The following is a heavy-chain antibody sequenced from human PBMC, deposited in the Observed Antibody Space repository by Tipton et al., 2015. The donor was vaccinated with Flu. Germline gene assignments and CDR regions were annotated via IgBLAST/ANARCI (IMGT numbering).Heavy chain of an antibody. Sequence: LRLSCTVSGGSISSSSYYWGWIRQPPGKGLEWIGSIYYSGSTYYNPSLKSRVTISVDTSKNQFSLKLSSVTAADTAVYYCARAAIVVVKGIDYWGQGTLVTVSS. V-gene: IGHV4-39*01. CDR2: IYYSGST. CDR1: GGSISSSSYY. CDR3: ARAAIVVVKGIDY. D-gene: IGHD3-22*01. J-gene: IGHJ4*02.